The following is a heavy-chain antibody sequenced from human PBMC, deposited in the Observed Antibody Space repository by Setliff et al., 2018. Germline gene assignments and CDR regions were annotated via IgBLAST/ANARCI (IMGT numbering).Heavy chain of an antibody. CDR3: ARDLNRWFGEFAFDI. CDR1: GYIFAGYY. Sequence: ASVKVSCKSSGYIFAGYYMHWLRQTPGQGLEWMGYVNPIGGGATYAQKFQGRVTLTRDTSITTTYMELNSLRSDDTAIYYCARDLNRWFGEFAFDIWGQGTMVTVSS. D-gene: IGHD3-10*01. CDR2: VNPIGGGA. J-gene: IGHJ3*02. V-gene: IGHV1-2*02.